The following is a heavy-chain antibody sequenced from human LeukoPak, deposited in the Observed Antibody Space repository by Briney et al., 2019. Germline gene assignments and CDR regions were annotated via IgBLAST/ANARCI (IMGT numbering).Heavy chain of an antibody. J-gene: IGHJ4*02. D-gene: IGHD2-2*02. V-gene: IGHV1-69*08. CDR2: IIPILGTA. CDR1: GGTFSSYT. CDR3: ARYCSSTSCYTFKDY. Sequence: ASVKVSCKASGGTFSSYTISWVRQAPGQGLEWMGRIIPILGTANYAPKFQGRVTITADKSTSTAYMELSSLRSEDTAVYYCARYCSSTSCYTFKDYWGQGTLVTVSS.